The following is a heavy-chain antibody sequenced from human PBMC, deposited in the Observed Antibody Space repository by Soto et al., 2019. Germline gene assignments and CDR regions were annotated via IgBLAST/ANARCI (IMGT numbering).Heavy chain of an antibody. V-gene: IGHV3-23*01. CDR3: AKGDCSGGTCYSLVYFDY. Sequence: GGSLRLSCGASGFTFSSHAMGWVRQAPGKGLEWVSRISGSGGSTYYADSVKGRFTISRDNSKSTLYLQMNSLRAEDTAVYYCAKGDCSGGTCYSLVYFDYWGQGTLVTVSS. J-gene: IGHJ4*02. CDR2: ISGSGGST. CDR1: GFTFSSHA. D-gene: IGHD2-15*01.